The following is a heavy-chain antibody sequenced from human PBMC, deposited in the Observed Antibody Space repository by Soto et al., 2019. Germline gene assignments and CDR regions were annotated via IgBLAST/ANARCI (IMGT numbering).Heavy chain of an antibody. D-gene: IGHD3-3*01. Sequence: GGSLRLSCAASGFPFSSYGMHWVRQAPGKGLEWVAVIWYDGSNKYYADSVKGRFTISRDNSKNTLYLQMNSLRAEDTAVYYCAREPYDFWSGYYYGMDVWGQGTTVTVSS. V-gene: IGHV3-33*01. CDR2: IWYDGSNK. CDR1: GFPFSSYG. CDR3: AREPYDFWSGYYYGMDV. J-gene: IGHJ6*02.